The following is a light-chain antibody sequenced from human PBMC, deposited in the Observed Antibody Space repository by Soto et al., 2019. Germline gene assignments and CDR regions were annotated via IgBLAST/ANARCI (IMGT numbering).Light chain of an antibody. Sequence: DIVVTQSPATLSVSPGARAPLSCRASQSISSNLDWYQQKPGQAPRLLIDGASSSATGIPDRFSGSGSGTDFTLTIIRLEPEDFAVYYCQQYRTFGQGTKVDIK. CDR2: GAS. CDR3: QQYRT. J-gene: IGKJ1*01. V-gene: IGKV3-20*01. CDR1: QSISSN.